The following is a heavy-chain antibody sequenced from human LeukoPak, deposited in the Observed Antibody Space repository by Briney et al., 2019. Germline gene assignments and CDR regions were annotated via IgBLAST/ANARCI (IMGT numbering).Heavy chain of an antibody. J-gene: IGHJ4*02. D-gene: IGHD1-20*01. V-gene: IGHV3-23*01. CDR3: AKDNYNWNEHTFDY. CDR1: GLTFSSYA. Sequence: GGSLRLSCAASGLTFSSYAMSWVRQAPGKGLEWVSAISGSGGSTYYADSVKGRFTISRDNSKNTLYLQMNSLRAEDTAVYYCAKDNYNWNEHTFDYWGQGTLVTVSS. CDR2: ISGSGGST.